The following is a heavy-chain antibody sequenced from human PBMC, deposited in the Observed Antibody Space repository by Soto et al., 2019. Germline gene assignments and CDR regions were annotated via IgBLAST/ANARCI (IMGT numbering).Heavy chain of an antibody. CDR2: IIPTFGTG. J-gene: IGHJ6*02. CDR3: ASFDGTLVRGGRSSPYEMDV. CDR1: GGTFNNYA. D-gene: IGHD3-10*01. V-gene: IGHV1-69*01. Sequence: QVLLVQSGPEVKKPGSSVKVSCKASGGTFNNYAINWVRQAPGTGLGWMGGIIPTFGTGNHAQKFQGRVTITADESTTTAYMELNSLRSEDTAIDYCASFDGTLVRGGRSSPYEMDVWGQGTTVIVSS.